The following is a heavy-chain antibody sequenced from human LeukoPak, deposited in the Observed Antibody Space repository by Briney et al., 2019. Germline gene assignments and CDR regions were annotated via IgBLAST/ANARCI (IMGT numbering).Heavy chain of an antibody. D-gene: IGHD2-2*01. V-gene: IGHV4-39*07. CDR3: ARADIAVVPARMPGWFFDL. CDR1: GGSISSSSYY. J-gene: IGHJ2*01. Sequence: SETLSLTCTVSGGSISSSSYYWGWIRQPPGTGLEWIGSIYYSGSTYYNPSLRSRVSISEDTSKNQFSLRLNSVTAADTAVYYCARADIAVVPARMPGWFFDLWGRGALVTVSS. CDR2: IYYSGST.